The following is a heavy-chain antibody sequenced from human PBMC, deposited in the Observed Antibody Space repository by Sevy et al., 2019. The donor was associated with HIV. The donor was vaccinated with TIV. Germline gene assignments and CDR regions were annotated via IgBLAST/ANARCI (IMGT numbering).Heavy chain of an antibody. CDR3: ARRADRTYQDAFDI. Sequence: GGSLRLSCAASGFTFSSYSMNWVRQAPGKGLEWVSSISGISNYVYYADSVKGRFTISRDNAKNSLFLQMNSLRVEDTAVYYCARRADRTYQDAFDIWGQGTMVTVSS. CDR2: ISGISNYV. D-gene: IGHD2-15*01. V-gene: IGHV3-21*01. J-gene: IGHJ3*02. CDR1: GFTFSSYS.